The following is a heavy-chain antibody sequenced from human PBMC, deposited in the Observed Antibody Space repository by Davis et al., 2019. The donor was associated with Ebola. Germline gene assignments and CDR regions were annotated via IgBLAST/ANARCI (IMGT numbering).Heavy chain of an antibody. CDR2: LGTSADT. CDR1: GFAFMNYV. CDR3: AKDTSNIWFDI. D-gene: IGHD1-26*01. J-gene: IGHJ3*02. V-gene: IGHV3-23*01. Sequence: PGGFLRPSFAAPGFAFMNYVMSWVGQVPGKGLEWVSTLGTSADTYYADSVKGRFTSSKDNSKNTLYLQINGLRVEDTAIYYCAKDTSNIWFDIWGQGTNVTVSS.